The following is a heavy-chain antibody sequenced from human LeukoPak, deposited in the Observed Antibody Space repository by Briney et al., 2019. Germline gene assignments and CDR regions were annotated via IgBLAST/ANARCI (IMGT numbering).Heavy chain of an antibody. Sequence: ASVKVSCKASGGTFSSYAISWVRQAPGQGLEWMGRIIPILGIANSAQKFQGRVTITADKSTSTAYMELSSLRSEDTAVYYCARASHYYDSSGFRCWGQGTLVTVSS. V-gene: IGHV1-69*04. J-gene: IGHJ4*02. CDR1: GGTFSSYA. D-gene: IGHD3-22*01. CDR3: ARASHYYDSSGFRC. CDR2: IIPILGIA.